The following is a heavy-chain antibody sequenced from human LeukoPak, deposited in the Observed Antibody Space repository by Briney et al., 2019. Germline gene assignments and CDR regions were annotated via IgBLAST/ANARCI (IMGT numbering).Heavy chain of an antibody. CDR2: IYSDNT. D-gene: IGHD4/OR15-4a*01. CDR3: ARRAGAYSHPYDY. J-gene: IGHJ4*02. CDR1: GFTVSSNS. Sequence: PGGSLRLSCTVSGFTVSSNSMSWVRQAPGKGLELVSFIYSDNTHYSDSVKGRCTISRDNSKNTLYLQMNSLRAEDTAVYYCARRAGAYSHPYDYWGQGTLVTVSS. V-gene: IGHV3-53*01.